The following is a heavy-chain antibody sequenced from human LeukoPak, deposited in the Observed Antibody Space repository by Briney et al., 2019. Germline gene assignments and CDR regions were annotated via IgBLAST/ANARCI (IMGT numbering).Heavy chain of an antibody. V-gene: IGHV4-34*01. CDR2: INHSGST. Sequence: PSETLSLTCAVYGGSFSGYYWSSIRQPPGKGLEWIGEINHSGSTKYNPSLKSRVTISVDTSKIQFSLKLSSVTAADTAVYYCARGISDCSGGSCYSPYAFDIWGQGTMVTVSS. J-gene: IGHJ3*02. CDR1: GGSFSGYY. CDR3: ARGISDCSGGSCYSPYAFDI. D-gene: IGHD2-15*01.